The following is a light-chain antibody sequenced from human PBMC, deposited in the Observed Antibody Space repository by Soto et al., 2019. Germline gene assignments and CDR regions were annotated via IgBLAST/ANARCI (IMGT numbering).Light chain of an antibody. CDR1: SSNIGAGYD. CDR3: QSYDSSLSGFYV. Sequence: QSALTQPPSVSGAPGQRVTISCTGSSSNIGAGYDVNWYQQLPGTAPKLLIYVNSNRPSGVPDRFSGSKSGTSASLAITGLQAEDEADYYCQSYDSSLSGFYVFGTGTKLTVL. CDR2: VNS. V-gene: IGLV1-40*01. J-gene: IGLJ1*01.